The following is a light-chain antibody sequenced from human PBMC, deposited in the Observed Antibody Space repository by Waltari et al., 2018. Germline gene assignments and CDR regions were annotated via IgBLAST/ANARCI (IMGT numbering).Light chain of an antibody. CDR2: GAS. CDR1: QSVRSN. J-gene: IGKJ1*01. CDR3: QQYDYWPT. Sequence: ERVMTQSPATLSVSPGERATLSCRASQSVRSNLAWYQQKFGQAPRLLIYGASTRATGIPARFSGSGSGTEFTLTISSLQSEDFAVYYCQQYDYWPTFGQGTKVEIK. V-gene: IGKV3-15*01.